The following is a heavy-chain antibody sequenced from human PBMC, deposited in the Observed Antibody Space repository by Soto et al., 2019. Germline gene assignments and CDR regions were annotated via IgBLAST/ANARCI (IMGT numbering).Heavy chain of an antibody. D-gene: IGHD3-3*01. CDR1: GGSISSYY. CDR2: IHYSGST. CDR3: ARGDNDFWSGYYTFWFDP. J-gene: IGHJ5*02. V-gene: IGHV4-59*01. Sequence: SETLSLTCTVSGGSISSYYWSWIRQPPGKGLEWIGYIHYSGSTNYNPSLKSRVTISVDTSKNQFSLKLSSVTAADTAVYYCARGDNDFWSGYYTFWFDPWGQGTLVTVSS.